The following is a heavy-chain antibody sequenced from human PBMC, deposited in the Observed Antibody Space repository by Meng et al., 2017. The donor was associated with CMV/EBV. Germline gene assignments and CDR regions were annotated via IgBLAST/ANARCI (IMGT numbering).Heavy chain of an antibody. J-gene: IGHJ5*02. CDR3: ARDRLLGWFDP. CDR2: INSDGSST. Sequence: VQLVESGGGVGQPGGSLRLSCVASGFTFSSYWMHWVRQAPGKGLVWVSRINSDGSSTSYADSVKGRFTISRDNAKNTLYLQMNSLRAEDTAVYYCARDRLLGWFDPWGQGTLVTVSS. D-gene: IGHD7-27*01. V-gene: IGHV3-74*01. CDR1: GFTFSSYW.